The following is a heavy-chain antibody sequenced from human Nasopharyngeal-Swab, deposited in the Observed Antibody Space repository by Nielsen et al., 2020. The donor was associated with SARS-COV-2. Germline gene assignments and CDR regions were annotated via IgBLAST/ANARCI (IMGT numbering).Heavy chain of an antibody. V-gene: IGHV1-18*01. D-gene: IGHD3-22*01. CDR3: ARDQGYYDTSGDH. J-gene: IGHJ4*02. CDR2: ISAYNGNT. Sequence: WVRQAPGQGLEWMGWISAYNGNTNYAQKFQGRVILTTDTATSTVYMELRSLRSDDTAVYYCARDQGYYDTSGDHWGQGTLVTVSS.